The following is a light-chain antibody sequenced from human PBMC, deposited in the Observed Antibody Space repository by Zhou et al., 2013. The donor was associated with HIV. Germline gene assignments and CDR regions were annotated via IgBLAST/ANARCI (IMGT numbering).Light chain of an antibody. CDR3: QQRVSWPIT. Sequence: EVVLTQSPATLSLSPGERATLSCRASQSVRSYLAWYQQKPGQAPRLLIHDASNRATGVPARFSGSGSGTDYTLTISSLEPEDFAFYYCQQRVSWPITFGQGTRL. V-gene: IGKV3-11*01. CDR1: QSVRSY. CDR2: DAS. J-gene: IGKJ5*01.